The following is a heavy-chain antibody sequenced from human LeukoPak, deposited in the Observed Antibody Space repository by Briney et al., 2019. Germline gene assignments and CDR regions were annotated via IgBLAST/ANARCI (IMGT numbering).Heavy chain of an antibody. CDR2: ISSSGSTI. Sequence: PGGSLRLSCAASGFTFSDYYMSWIRQAPGKGLEWVSYISSSGSTIYYADSVKGRFTISRDNAKNSLYLQMDSLRAEDTAVYYCAREDRDYGDAYFDYWGQGTLVTVSS. CDR3: AREDRDYGDAYFDY. J-gene: IGHJ4*02. CDR1: GFTFSDYY. D-gene: IGHD4-17*01. V-gene: IGHV3-11*01.